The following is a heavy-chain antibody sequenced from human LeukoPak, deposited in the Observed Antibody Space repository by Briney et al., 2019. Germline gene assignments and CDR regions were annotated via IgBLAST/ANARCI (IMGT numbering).Heavy chain of an antibody. J-gene: IGHJ5*02. Sequence: GGSLRLSCAASGFTFSSYSMNWVRQAPGKGLEWVSAISGSGGSTYYADSVKGRFTISRDNSKNTLYLQMNSLRAEDTAVYYCARSGYYDILTGPSIGWFDPWGQGTLVTVSS. CDR1: GFTFSSYS. D-gene: IGHD3-9*01. CDR3: ARSGYYDILTGPSIGWFDP. V-gene: IGHV3-23*01. CDR2: ISGSGGST.